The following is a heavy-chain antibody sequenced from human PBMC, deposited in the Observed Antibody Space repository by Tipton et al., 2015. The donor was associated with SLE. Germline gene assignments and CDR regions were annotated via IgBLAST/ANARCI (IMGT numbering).Heavy chain of an antibody. Sequence: TLSLTCTVSGDSINRPTYYWTWIRQHPAKGLEWIASISSSGSTYYNPSLNSRVVISLDTDQFSLEVRSVTAADTAVYFCAASRAKTLGNWFDPWGQGTLVTVSS. CDR2: ISSSGST. D-gene: IGHD7-27*01. V-gene: IGHV4-39*01. J-gene: IGHJ5*02. CDR1: GDSINRPTYY. CDR3: AASRAKTLGNWFDP.